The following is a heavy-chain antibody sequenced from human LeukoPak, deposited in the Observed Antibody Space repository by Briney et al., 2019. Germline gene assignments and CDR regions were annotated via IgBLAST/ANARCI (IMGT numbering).Heavy chain of an antibody. V-gene: IGHV1-2*02. CDR3: ARVFGGSYLAFRWFDP. CDR2: INPNSGGT. D-gene: IGHD1-26*01. CDR1: GYTFTGYY. Sequence: ASVKVSCKASGYTFTGYYMHWVQPAPGQGLGWMGWINPNSGGTNYAQKFQGRVTMTRDTSISTAYMELSRLRSDDTAVYYCARVFGGSYLAFRWFDPWGQGTLVTVSS. J-gene: IGHJ5*02.